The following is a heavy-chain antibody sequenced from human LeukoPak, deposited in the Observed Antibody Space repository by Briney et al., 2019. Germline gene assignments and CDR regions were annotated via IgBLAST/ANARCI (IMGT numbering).Heavy chain of an antibody. D-gene: IGHD4-17*01. V-gene: IGHV3-23*01. CDR3: AKPNRHANTYGDYIHY. J-gene: IGHJ4*02. CDR2: ISGSGGST. Sequence: PGGSLRLSCAASGFTFSSYAMSWVRQAPGKGLEWVSAISGSGGSTYYADSVKGRFTISRDNSKNTLYLQMNSLRAEDTAVYYCAKPNRHANTYGDYIHYWGQGTLVTVSS. CDR1: GFTFSSYA.